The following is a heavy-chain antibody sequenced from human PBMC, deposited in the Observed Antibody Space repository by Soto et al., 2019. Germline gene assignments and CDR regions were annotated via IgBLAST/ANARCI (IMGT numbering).Heavy chain of an antibody. D-gene: IGHD2-8*01. CDR2: ISGRGNDGST. CDR3: ANWVGFGYCIDGICSRGDY. Sequence: GGSLRLSCAASGFTFSKYAMSWVRQAPGKGLEWVSGISGRGNDGSTYYADSVKGRFTISRDITKNTLYLQMTTLRVEDTAVYYCANWVGFGYCIDGICSRGDYWGRGTLVTVSS. V-gene: IGHV3-23*01. J-gene: IGHJ4*02. CDR1: GFTFSKYA.